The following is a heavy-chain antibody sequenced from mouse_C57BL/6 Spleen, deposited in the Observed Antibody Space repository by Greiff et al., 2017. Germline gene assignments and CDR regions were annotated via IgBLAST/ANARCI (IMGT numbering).Heavy chain of an antibody. CDR3: ARDGGSSYYWYFDV. V-gene: IGHV3-1*01. J-gene: IGHJ1*03. CDR2: ISYSGST. Sequence: EVKVVESGPGMVKPSQSLSLTCTVTGYSITSGYDWHWIRHFPGNKLEWMGYISYSGSTNYNPSLKSRIPITHDTSKNHFFLKLNSVTTEDTATYYCARDGGSSYYWYFDVWGTGTTVTVSS. D-gene: IGHD1-1*01. CDR1: GYSITSGYD.